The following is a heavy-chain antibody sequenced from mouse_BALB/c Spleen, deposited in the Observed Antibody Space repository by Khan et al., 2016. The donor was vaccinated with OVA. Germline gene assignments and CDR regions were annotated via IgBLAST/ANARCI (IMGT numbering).Heavy chain of an antibody. CDR2: ISSAGDYT. D-gene: IGHD1-3*01. J-gene: IGHJ3*01. Sequence: EVQLVESGGDLVKPGGSLKLSCAASGFTFSSYGMSWVRQTPDKRLEWVATISSAGDYTFYPDNMKGRFTISRDNAKNTLYLQMSSLRSEDTAMFYCASHLTWSFPYWGQGTLVTVSA. V-gene: IGHV5-6*01. CDR3: ASHLTWSFPY. CDR1: GFTFSSYG.